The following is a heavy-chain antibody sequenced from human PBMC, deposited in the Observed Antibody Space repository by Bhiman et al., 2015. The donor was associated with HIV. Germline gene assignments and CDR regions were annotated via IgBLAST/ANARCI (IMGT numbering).Heavy chain of an antibody. CDR2: VSWDGGST. CDR3: AKDLGAGSSSLSAFDI. CDR1: GFTFDDYA. D-gene: IGHD6-6*01. V-gene: IGHV3-43D*03. Sequence: EVQLVESGGVVVQPGGSLRLSCAASGFTFDDYAMHWVRQGPGKGLEWVSLVSWDGGSTYYVDSVKGRFTISRDNSKNSLYLQMNSLRAEDTALYYCAKDLGAGSSSLSAFDIWGQGTVVTVSS. J-gene: IGHJ3*02.